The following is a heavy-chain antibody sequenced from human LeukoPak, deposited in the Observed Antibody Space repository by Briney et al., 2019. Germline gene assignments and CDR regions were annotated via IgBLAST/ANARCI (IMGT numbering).Heavy chain of an antibody. D-gene: IGHD3-10*01. CDR1: GFTFSSYE. V-gene: IGHV3-48*03. CDR2: ISSSGSVI. Sequence: GGSLRLSCAASGFTFSSYEMSWVRQAPGKGLEWVPYISSSGSVIYYADSVKGRFTISRDNAKNSLYLQMNSLRAEDTAVYYCARGGRFLWFGGDFWGPGTLVTVSS. CDR3: ARGGRFLWFGGDF. J-gene: IGHJ4*02.